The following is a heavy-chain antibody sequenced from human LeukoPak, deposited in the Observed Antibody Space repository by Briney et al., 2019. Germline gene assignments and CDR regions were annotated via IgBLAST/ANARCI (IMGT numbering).Heavy chain of an antibody. CDR2: ISGSGDRT. V-gene: IGHV3-23*01. CDR3: GKRELWHGSGEDA. J-gene: IGHJ6*02. CDR1: GFTFNNYA. Sequence: GGSLRLSCAATGFTFNNYAMSWFRQTPGKGLEWVSAISGSGDRTYYAESVKGRFSISRDNSKNTLYLQMHSLRAEDTAVYYCGKRELWHGSGEDAWGQGTTVTVSS. D-gene: IGHD3-10*01.